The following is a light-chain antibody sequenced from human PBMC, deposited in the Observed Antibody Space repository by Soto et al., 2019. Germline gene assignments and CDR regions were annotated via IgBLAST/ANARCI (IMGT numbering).Light chain of an antibody. V-gene: IGKV1-39*01. CDR2: TAS. J-gene: IGKJ1*01. CDR1: QTISSS. Sequence: DIQMTQSPSSLSASVGDRVTITCRASQTISSSLNWYQQKPGTALKLLIYTASRLQSGVPSRFSGSGSGTDFTLTISSLQPEDFTTYYCQQSYRTPWTCGQGTKVEIK. CDR3: QQSYRTPWT.